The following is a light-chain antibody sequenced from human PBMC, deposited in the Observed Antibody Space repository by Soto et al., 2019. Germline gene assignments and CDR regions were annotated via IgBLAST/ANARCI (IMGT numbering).Light chain of an antibody. CDR2: GAS. CDR1: QSFGSTY. Sequence: VLTQSPGTLSLSPGERATLSCRASQSFGSTYLAWYQQKPGQAPRLLIYGASSRAACIPGKFSGSGSGTDFTLTISRLEPEDFAVYYCQQYGESPWTFGQGTKVEIK. J-gene: IGKJ1*01. CDR3: QQYGESPWT. V-gene: IGKV3-20*01.